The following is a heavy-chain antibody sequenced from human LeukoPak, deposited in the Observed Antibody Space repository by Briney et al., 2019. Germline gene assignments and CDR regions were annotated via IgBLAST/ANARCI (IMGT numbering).Heavy chain of an antibody. D-gene: IGHD3-10*01. V-gene: IGHV3-21*01. CDR2: ISSSSSYI. Sequence: GGSLRLSCAASGFTFSSYSMNWVRQAPGKGLEWVSSISSSSSYIYYADSVKGRFTISRDNAKNSLYLQMNSLRAEDTAVYYCARSPKSITMVRGVDDAFDIWGQGTMVTVSS. CDR1: GFTFSSYS. J-gene: IGHJ3*02. CDR3: ARSPKSITMVRGVDDAFDI.